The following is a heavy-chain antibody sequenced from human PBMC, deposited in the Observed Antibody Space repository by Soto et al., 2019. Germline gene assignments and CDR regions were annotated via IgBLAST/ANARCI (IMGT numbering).Heavy chain of an antibody. CDR2: IIPILGIA. CDR3: ARNSIAVAGQGTDY. Sequence: SVKVSCKASGGTFSSYTISWVRQAPGQGLEWMGRIIPILGIANYAQKFQGRVTMTRDTSTSTVYMELSSLRSEDTAVYYCARNSIAVAGQGTDYWGQGTLVTVSS. CDR1: GGTFSSYT. J-gene: IGHJ4*02. V-gene: IGHV1-69*02. D-gene: IGHD6-19*01.